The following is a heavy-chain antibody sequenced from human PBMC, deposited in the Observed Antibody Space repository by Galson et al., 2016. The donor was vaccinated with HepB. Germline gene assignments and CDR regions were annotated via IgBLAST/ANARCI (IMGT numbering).Heavy chain of an antibody. CDR1: GFTFSDFG. CDR3: VRERWAMIRGHFDY. D-gene: IGHD3-22*01. V-gene: IGHV3-33*01. CDR2: IWYDGTGR. Sequence: SLRLSCAVSGFTFSDFGMHWVRQPPGKGLEWVAVIWYDGTGRSYVDSVRDRFTTSRDNSKNTLYLQMNSLRVEDTAVYYCVRERWAMIRGHFDYWGRGTLVTVSS. J-gene: IGHJ4*02.